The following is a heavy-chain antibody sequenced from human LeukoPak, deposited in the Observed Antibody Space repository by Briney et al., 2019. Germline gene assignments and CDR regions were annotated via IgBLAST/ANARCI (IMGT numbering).Heavy chain of an antibody. V-gene: IGHV1-2*02. CDR3: ASARNYYDSSGYYSVYFDY. CDR2: INPNSGGT. D-gene: IGHD3-22*01. J-gene: IGHJ4*02. CDR1: GYTFTGYY. Sequence: ASVKVSCKASGYTFTGYYMHWVRQAPGQGLEWMGWINPNSGGTNYAQKFQGRVTMTRDTSISTAYMELSRLRSDDTAVYYCASARNYYDSSGYYSVYFDYWGQGTLVTVSS.